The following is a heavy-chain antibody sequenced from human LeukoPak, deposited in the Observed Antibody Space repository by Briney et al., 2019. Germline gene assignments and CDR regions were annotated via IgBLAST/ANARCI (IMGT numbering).Heavy chain of an antibody. Sequence: EASVKVSCKASGFTFTSSAVQWVRQASGQRLEWIGWIVVGSGNTNYAQKFQERVTITRDMSTSTAYMELSSLRSEDTAVYYCAAETMTTVTTEDYWGQGTLVTVSS. J-gene: IGHJ4*02. D-gene: IGHD4-17*01. CDR1: GFTFTSSA. CDR3: AAETMTTVTTEDY. V-gene: IGHV1-58*01. CDR2: IVVGSGNT.